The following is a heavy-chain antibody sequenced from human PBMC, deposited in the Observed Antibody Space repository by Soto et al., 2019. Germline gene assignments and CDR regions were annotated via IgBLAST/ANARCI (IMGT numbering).Heavy chain of an antibody. Sequence: QVQLVQSGAEVKKPGASVKVSCKVSGYTLTELSIHWVRQAPGKGLEWMGGFDPEQGKIIYAQKFLGRVFMTEDTSTDTAYMELSSLRSVDTALYYCATTYLVEAFDIWGQGTMVSVSS. D-gene: IGHD3-10*01. J-gene: IGHJ3*02. CDR2: FDPEQGKI. V-gene: IGHV1-24*01. CDR3: ATTYLVEAFDI. CDR1: GYTLTELS.